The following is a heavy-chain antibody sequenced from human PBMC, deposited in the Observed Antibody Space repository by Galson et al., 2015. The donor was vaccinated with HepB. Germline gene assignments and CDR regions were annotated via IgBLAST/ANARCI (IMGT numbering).Heavy chain of an antibody. CDR1: GGSLKSFT. Sequence: SVKVSCKASGGSLKSFTFNWVRQAPGQGLEWMGRIIPSLGAASYAQKFQGRVTITADKSTRTAYMELGGLRSDDTAVYYCARAIYDYGNQYHFDIWGPGTLVTVSS. CDR3: ARAIYDYGNQYHFDI. CDR2: IIPSLGAA. J-gene: IGHJ4*02. V-gene: IGHV1-69*08. D-gene: IGHD3-16*01.